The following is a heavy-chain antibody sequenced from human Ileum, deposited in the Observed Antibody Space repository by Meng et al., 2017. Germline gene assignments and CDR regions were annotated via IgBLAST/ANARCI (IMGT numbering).Heavy chain of an antibody. CDR2: ISQESGMT. J-gene: IGHJ4*02. V-gene: IGHV4-4*02. CDR1: GDSISSVDW. D-gene: IGHD2-21*01. Sequence: VPLSEPRPGVVDPCALLALTCATSGDSISSVDWWSWVRQPRGKVLEWIGEISQESGMTNYTPSLKSRVTISLDNSKTKFAPIHNSVYSSATAVHYCGSYERYSLGYWGQGTLVTVSS. CDR3: GSYERYSLGY.